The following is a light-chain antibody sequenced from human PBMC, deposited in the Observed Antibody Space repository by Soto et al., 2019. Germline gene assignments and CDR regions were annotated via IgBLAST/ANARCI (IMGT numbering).Light chain of an antibody. CDR3: SSYTSSNTVV. J-gene: IGLJ2*01. CDR2: DVS. CDR1: SSDVGDYKY. V-gene: IGLV2-14*01. Sequence: QSALTQPASVSGSPGQSITISCTGTSSDVGDYKYVSWYQQHPGKAPKLMIYDVSDRPSGVSNRFSGSKSGNTASLTISGLQAEDEADYYCSSYTSSNTVVFGGGTQLTVL.